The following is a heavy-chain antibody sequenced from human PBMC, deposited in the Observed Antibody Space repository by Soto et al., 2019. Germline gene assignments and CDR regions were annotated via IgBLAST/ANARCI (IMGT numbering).Heavy chain of an antibody. D-gene: IGHD6-6*01. V-gene: IGHV3-30*18. CDR3: ANEGGISSSPPDY. J-gene: IGHJ4*02. CDR2: ISYDGSNK. Sequence: QVQLVEAGGGVVQPGRSLRLSCAASGFTFSNYGMHWVRQAPGKGLEWVAVISYDGSNKNYVDSVKGRFTISRDNSKNTMCLQMNIVRAEDTAVYYWANEGGISSSPPDYWGQGTLVTVSS. CDR1: GFTFSNYG.